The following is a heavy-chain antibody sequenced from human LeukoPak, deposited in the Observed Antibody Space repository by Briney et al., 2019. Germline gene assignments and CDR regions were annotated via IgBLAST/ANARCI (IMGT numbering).Heavy chain of an antibody. J-gene: IGHJ4*02. CDR2: ISPTGSTT. Sequence: GGSLRLSCTASGFSFSGHWMHWARQLPGKGLAWVSRISPTGSTTSYADSVKGRFTVSRDNAKNTLYLQVNNLRAEDTAVYYCARGPNSNWSGLDFWGQGTLLTVSS. CDR3: ARGPNSNWSGLDF. V-gene: IGHV3-74*01. CDR1: GFSFSGHW. D-gene: IGHD6-6*01.